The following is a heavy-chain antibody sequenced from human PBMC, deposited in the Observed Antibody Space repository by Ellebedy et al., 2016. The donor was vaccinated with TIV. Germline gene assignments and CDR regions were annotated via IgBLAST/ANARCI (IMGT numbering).Heavy chain of an antibody. CDR1: GGSISSDNW. D-gene: IGHD1-26*01. CDR2: VYHDGSI. CDR3: ARDWTRGGGYYVSWFDP. V-gene: IGHV4-4*02. Sequence: MPSETLSLTCAVSGGSISSDNWWSWVRPSPVKGLEWIGEVYHDGSIHYNPSLKSRVTISIDKSKNQFSLQLRSMTAADTAVYYCARDWTRGGGYYVSWFDPWGQGTLVTVSS. J-gene: IGHJ5*02.